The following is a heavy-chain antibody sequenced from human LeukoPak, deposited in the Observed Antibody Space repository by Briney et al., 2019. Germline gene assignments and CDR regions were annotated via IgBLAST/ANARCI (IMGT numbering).Heavy chain of an antibody. V-gene: IGHV3-72*01. CDR3: ARTYSNTWDSTYFDF. J-gene: IGHJ4*02. CDR2: IRKKPNGCTT. D-gene: IGHD6-13*01. Sequence: GGSLRLSCAASGFIFSDHYMDWVRQAPGKGLEWVGRIRKKPNGCTTEYAPSVKGRFTISRDDSTNSLYLQMDSLRIEDTAVYFCARTYSNTWDSTYFDFWGQGTLVTVSS. CDR1: GFIFSDHY.